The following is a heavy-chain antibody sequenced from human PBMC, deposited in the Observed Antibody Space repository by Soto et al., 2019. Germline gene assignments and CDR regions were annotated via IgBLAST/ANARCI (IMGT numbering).Heavy chain of an antibody. V-gene: IGHV3-30*03. CDR3: ATDWNDGGRLDY. Sequence: QVQLVESGGGVVKPGRSLRLSCAASGFTFSSYGMHWVRQAPGKGLEWVTVTSPDGTNKYYADSVKGRFTISRDNSKNKLYLQMYSLRTEDTAVYYCATDWNDGGRLDYWGQGTLVTVSS. D-gene: IGHD1-1*01. CDR2: TSPDGTNK. CDR1: GFTFSSYG. J-gene: IGHJ4*02.